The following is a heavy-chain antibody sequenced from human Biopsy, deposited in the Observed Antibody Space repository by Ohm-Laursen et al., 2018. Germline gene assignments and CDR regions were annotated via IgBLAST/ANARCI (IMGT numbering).Heavy chain of an antibody. D-gene: IGHD3-16*01. V-gene: IGHV1-2*02. Sequence: ASVKVSCKGSGYAVNDYFLHWLRQAPGPGPEWMGWISPNSGGTNYAQKFQGRVTMTTDTSTSTVYLELRRLISDDTAVYYCARDIMNRIAGLVARSDVFDVWGQGTLVTVSS. J-gene: IGHJ3*01. CDR1: GYAVNDYF. CDR2: ISPNSGGT. CDR3: ARDIMNRIAGLVARSDVFDV.